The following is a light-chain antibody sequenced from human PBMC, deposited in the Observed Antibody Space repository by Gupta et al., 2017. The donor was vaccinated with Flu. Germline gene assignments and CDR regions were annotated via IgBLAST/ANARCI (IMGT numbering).Light chain of an antibody. V-gene: IGKV4-1*01. J-gene: IGKJ2*03. CDR2: LPS. Sequence: DIVMTQSPVSLSVSLVEMATINCKSIQSVLYSSNNKNYLGWDQQKPGQPPKLLIYLPSNREYRVTDRFSGSGSEKDFTLTISSMQAEDVVVYYCQQDNTTYSFGQGTKLKIK. CDR3: QQDNTTYS. CDR1: QSVLYSSNNKNY.